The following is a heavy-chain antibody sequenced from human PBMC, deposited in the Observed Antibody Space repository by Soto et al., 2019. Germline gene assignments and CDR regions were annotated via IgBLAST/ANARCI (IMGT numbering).Heavy chain of an antibody. D-gene: IGHD2-2*01. V-gene: IGHV3-23*01. J-gene: IGHJ5*02. CDR1: GFTFSSYA. CDR2: ISGSGGST. Sequence: GGSLRLSCAASGFTFSSYAMSWVRQAPGKGLEWVSAISGSGGSTYYADSVKGRFTISRDNSKNTLYLQMNSLRAEDTAVYYCAKIVVVPAAMRGNWFDPWGQGTLVTVSS. CDR3: AKIVVVPAAMRGNWFDP.